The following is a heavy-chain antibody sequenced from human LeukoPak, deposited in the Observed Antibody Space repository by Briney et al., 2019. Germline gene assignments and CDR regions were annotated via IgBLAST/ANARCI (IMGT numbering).Heavy chain of an antibody. CDR1: GFTVSSNY. CDR3: ARSASYDSTSYYIYYFLDV. V-gene: IGHV3-66*01. CDR2: IYTDGTT. Sequence: GGSLRLSCAASGFTVSSNYMSWVRQAPGKGLEWVSVIYTDGTTHYADSVKGRFTISRDSSKNTLYLQMSSLKAEDTAVYYCARSASYDSTSYYIYYFLDVWGKGTTVTISS. J-gene: IGHJ6*03. D-gene: IGHD3-22*01.